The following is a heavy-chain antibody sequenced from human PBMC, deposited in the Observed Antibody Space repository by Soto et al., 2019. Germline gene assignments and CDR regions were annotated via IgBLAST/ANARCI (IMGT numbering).Heavy chain of an antibody. CDR2: INHSGST. CDR1: GGSFSGYY. CDR3: ARAEYYDFWSGHYRPYYYGMDV. Sequence: SETLSLTCAVYGGSFSGYYWSWIRQPPGKGLEWIGEINHSGSTNYNPSLKSRVTISVDTSKNQFSLKLSSVTAADTAVYYCARAEYYDFWSGHYRPYYYGMDVWGQGTTVTVSS. J-gene: IGHJ6*02. D-gene: IGHD3-3*01. V-gene: IGHV4-34*01.